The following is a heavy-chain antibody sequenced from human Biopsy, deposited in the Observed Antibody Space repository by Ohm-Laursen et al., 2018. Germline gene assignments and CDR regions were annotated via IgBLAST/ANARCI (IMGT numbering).Heavy chain of an antibody. D-gene: IGHD3-3*01. J-gene: IGHJ4*02. CDR2: IIAVSGLV. Sequence: GSSMKVSCNASGGTFSNYAISWVRQAPGEGLEWMGGIIAVSGLVNYAPKFQGRVSITADKSTTTAYMELSNLKSEDTAVYYCATPFQYYDSWGGYPPFDHWGQGTLVTVSS. CDR1: GGTFSNYA. CDR3: ATPFQYYDSWGGYPPFDH. V-gene: IGHV1-69*17.